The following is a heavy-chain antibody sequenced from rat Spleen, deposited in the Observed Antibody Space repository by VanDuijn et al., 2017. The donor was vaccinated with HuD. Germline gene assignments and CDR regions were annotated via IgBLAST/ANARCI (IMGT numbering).Heavy chain of an antibody. J-gene: IGHJ1*01. CDR2: SSYDGSST. CDR3: VRQGYLRDWYFDF. V-gene: IGHV5-7*01. Sequence: EVQLVESGGGLVQPGRSLRLSCAASGFTFSDYYMAWVRQAPTKGLEWVATSSYDGSSTDYRDSVKGRFTLSRDNAKSILYLEMDSLRSEDMATYYCVRQGYLRDWYFDFWGPGTMVTVSS. D-gene: IGHD2-5*01. CDR1: GFTFSDYY.